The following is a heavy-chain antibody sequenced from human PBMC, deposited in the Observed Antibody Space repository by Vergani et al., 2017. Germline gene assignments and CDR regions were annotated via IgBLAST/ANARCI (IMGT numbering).Heavy chain of an antibody. Sequence: QVQLVQSGAEVKKPGASVRVSCKTSGYTFTNYYIHWVRQAPGQGLEWMGIINPSGGSTTYAQQFQGRRTMTRDTSTSTVYMDLSNLRSEDTAVYYCARPHGDILPPDPRRLDYWGQGTLVTVSS. J-gene: IGHJ4*02. CDR2: INPSGGST. CDR3: ARPHGDILPPDPRRLDY. CDR1: GYTFTNYY. V-gene: IGHV1-46*03.